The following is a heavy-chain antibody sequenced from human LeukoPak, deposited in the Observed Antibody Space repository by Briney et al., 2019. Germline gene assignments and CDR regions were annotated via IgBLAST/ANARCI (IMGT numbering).Heavy chain of an antibody. V-gene: IGHV1-18*01. Sequence: GASVMVSCKASGYTFSSYGISWVRQAPGQGLEWMGWISAYNVNTHYAQKLQGRVTMTTDTSTTTAYMELRSLRSDDTAVYYCARVPYCGGDCYLKAGYYFDYWGQGTLVTVSS. CDR2: ISAYNVNT. CDR3: ARVPYCGGDCYLKAGYYFDY. J-gene: IGHJ4*02. D-gene: IGHD2-21*01. CDR1: GYTFSSYG.